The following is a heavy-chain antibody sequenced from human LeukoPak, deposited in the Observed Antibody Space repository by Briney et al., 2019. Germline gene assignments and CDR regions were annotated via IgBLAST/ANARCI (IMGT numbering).Heavy chain of an antibody. Sequence: AGGSLRLSCAASGFTFSSYGMHWVRQAPGKGLEWVAFRRYDGSNKYYADSVKGRFTISRDNSKNTLYLQMNSLRAEDAAVYYCARYYDFWSGYQTSTLDLQPLWGQGTMVTVSS. D-gene: IGHD3-3*01. CDR2: RRYDGSNK. CDR3: ARYYDFWSGYQTSTLDLQPL. V-gene: IGHV3-30*02. CDR1: GFTFSSYG. J-gene: IGHJ3*01.